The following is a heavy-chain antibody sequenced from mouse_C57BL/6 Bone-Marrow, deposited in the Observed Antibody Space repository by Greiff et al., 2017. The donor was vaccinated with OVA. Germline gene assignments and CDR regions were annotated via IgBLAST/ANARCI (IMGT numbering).Heavy chain of an antibody. CDR2: INPSSGDT. CDR1: GYTFTSYT. Sequence: VQLQQSGAELARPGASVKMSCKASGYTFTSYTMHWVKQRPGQGLEWIGYINPSSGDTKYNQKLKEKATLTADKSSSTSYMQLSSLTSEDSAVYYCARWDYDGRFAYWGQGTLVTVSA. D-gene: IGHD2-4*01. V-gene: IGHV1-4*01. CDR3: ARWDYDGRFAY. J-gene: IGHJ3*01.